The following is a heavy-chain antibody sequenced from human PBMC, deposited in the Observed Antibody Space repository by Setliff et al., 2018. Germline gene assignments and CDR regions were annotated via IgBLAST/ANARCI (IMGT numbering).Heavy chain of an antibody. CDR2: INEGGSS. CDR1: GGSLSGHF. J-gene: IGHJ6*03. V-gene: IGHV4-34*01. CDR3: ARMSGFQYIDV. D-gene: IGHD3-3*01. Sequence: SETLSLTCAVSGGSLSGHFWTWIRQTPDKGLEWIGQINEGGSSILNPSLKSRVIISVDTAQNQFSLSLSSVTAADTAVYYCARMSGFQYIDVWDKGTTVTVSS.